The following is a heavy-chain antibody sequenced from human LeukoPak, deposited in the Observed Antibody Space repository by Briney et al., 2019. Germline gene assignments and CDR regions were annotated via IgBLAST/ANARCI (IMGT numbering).Heavy chain of an antibody. D-gene: IGHD4-17*01. V-gene: IGHV1-18*01. CDR1: GYTFTSYG. J-gene: IGHJ3*02. CDR2: ISAYNGNS. CDR3: ARGSTVTTYDAFDI. Sequence: VSVKVSCKASGYTFTSYGITWVRQAPGQGLEWMGWISAYNGNSNYAQKLQGRVTMTTDTSTSTAYMELRSLRSDDTAVYYCARGSTVTTYDAFDIWGQGTMVTVSS.